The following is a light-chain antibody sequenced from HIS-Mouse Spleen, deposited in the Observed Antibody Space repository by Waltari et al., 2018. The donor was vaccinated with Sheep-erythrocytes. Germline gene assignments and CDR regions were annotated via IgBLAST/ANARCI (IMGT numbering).Light chain of an antibody. J-gene: IGLJ1*01. CDR3: CSYAGSYNHV. CDR2: DVS. CDR1: SSDVGGYNY. V-gene: IGLV2-11*01. Sequence: QSALTQPRSVSGSPGQSVTIPCTGTSSDVGGYNYLSWSQQPPGKAPNIMIFDVSTRPSGVPDRFSGSKSGNTASLTISGLQAEDEADYYCCSYAGSYNHVFATGTKVTVL.